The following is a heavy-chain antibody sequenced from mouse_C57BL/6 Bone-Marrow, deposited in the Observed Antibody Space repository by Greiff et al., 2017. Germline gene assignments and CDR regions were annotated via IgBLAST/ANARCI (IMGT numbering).Heavy chain of an antibody. CDR2: IYPRSGNP. Sequence: QVQLKESGAELARPGASVKLSCKASGYTFTSYGISWVKQRTGQGLEWIGEIYPRSGNPYYNEKFKGKATLTADKSSSTADMELRSLTSEDSAVYFCAREDYGSRLYWYFDVWGTGTTVTVSS. CDR3: AREDYGSRLYWYFDV. D-gene: IGHD1-1*01. J-gene: IGHJ1*03. CDR1: GYTFTSYG. V-gene: IGHV1-81*01.